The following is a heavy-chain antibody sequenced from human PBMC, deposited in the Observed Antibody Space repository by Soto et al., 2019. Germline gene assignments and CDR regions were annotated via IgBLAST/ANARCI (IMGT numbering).Heavy chain of an antibody. Sequence: ASVKVSCKASGFSFSTYGITWVRQAPGQGLEWMGWITASNGNTHYAQNLQGRVTMTTDTSTSTAYMELWRLSSDDTAVYYCARGSSYGSYWYFDLWGRGTLVTVSS. J-gene: IGHJ2*01. CDR3: ARGSSYGSYWYFDL. CDR2: ITASNGNT. CDR1: GFSFSTYG. D-gene: IGHD3-16*01. V-gene: IGHV1-18*04.